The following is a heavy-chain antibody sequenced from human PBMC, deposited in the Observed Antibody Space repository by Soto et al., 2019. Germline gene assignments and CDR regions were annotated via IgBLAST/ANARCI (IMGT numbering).Heavy chain of an antibody. CDR1: GGSVSSGSYY. CDR3: ARGTDAVITAFDY. D-gene: IGHD1-7*01. CDR2: IYYSGST. J-gene: IGHJ4*02. Sequence: PSETLSLTCTVSGGSVSSGSYYWSWIRQPPGKGLEWIGYIYYSGSTNYSPSFQGQVTISADKSISTAYLQWSSLKASDTAMYYCARGTDAVITAFDYWGQGTLVTVSS. V-gene: IGHV4-61*03.